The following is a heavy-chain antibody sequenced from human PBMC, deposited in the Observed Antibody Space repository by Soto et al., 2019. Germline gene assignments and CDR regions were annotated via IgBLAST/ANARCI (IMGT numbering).Heavy chain of an antibody. J-gene: IGHJ5*02. CDR2: IDSSGEK. CDR3: ARRHLAVAVSPWFDP. D-gene: IGHD6-19*01. CDR1: GLSITDSEMG. Sequence: QVTLKESGPVLVKPTETLTLRCTVSGLSITDSEMGVSWIRQPPGQPLEWLAHIDSSGEKSYRTFLKSRLALSKDTSKSQIVHTMTNMDPADTATYYCARRHLAVAVSPWFDPWGQGIPVTVSS. V-gene: IGHV2-26*01.